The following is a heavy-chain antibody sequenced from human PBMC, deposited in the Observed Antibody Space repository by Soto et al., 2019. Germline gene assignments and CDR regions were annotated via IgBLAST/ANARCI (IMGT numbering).Heavy chain of an antibody. Sequence: ASVKVSCKVSGYNFNDYGFTWVRQAPGQGLEWMGWISAYNANRKFAQNLQGRVTMTTDTSTSTAYMELRSLRSDDTAVYFCARGIDWFDTWGQGTLVTVSS. J-gene: IGHJ5*02. CDR2: ISAYNANR. CDR1: GYNFNDYG. V-gene: IGHV1-18*01. CDR3: ARGIDWFDT.